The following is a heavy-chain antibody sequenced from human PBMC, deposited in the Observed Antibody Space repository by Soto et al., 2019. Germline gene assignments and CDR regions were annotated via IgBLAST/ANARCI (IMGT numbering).Heavy chain of an antibody. D-gene: IGHD3-3*01. V-gene: IGHV3-33*01. CDR3: ARDASYYSLWSGYYPSRNGMDV. CDR1: GFTFSSFG. Sequence: QPGGSLRLSCAASGFTFSSFGMHWVRQAPGKGLEWVSLIWYDGSKKSYGDSVKGRFTISRDNSRNTVYLQMNSLRVDDTAVYYCARDASYYSLWSGYYPSRNGMDVWGQGTTVTVSS. J-gene: IGHJ6*02. CDR2: IWYDGSKK.